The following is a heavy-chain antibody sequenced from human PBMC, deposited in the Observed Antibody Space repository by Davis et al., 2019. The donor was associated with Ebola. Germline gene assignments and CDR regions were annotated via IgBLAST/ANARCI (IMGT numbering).Heavy chain of an antibody. V-gene: IGHV3-23*01. CDR1: GFTLSAYH. D-gene: IGHD3-22*01. CDR3: AKEPSSGYAFDI. CDR2: IRDSEVT. J-gene: IGHJ3*02. Sequence: GESLKISCAASGFTLSAYHMNWVRQAPGKGLEWVANIRDSEVTYYADSVKGRFTISRDNSKSTLYLQMDSLRAEDTALYYCAKEPSSGYAFDIWGQGTMVTLSS.